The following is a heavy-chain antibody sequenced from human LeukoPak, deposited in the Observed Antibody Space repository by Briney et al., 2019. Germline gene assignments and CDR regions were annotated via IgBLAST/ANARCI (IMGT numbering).Heavy chain of an antibody. J-gene: IGHJ6*03. V-gene: IGHV1-69*13. CDR2: IIPIFGTA. CDR1: GGTFSSYA. Sequence: RASVKVSCKASGGTFSSYAISWVRQAPGQGLEWMGGIIPIFGTANYAQKFQGRVTITADESTSTAYMELSSLRSEDTAVYYCARDREPYSSGWYYYHYYMDVWGKGTTVTVSS. D-gene: IGHD6-19*01. CDR3: ARDREPYSSGWYYYHYYMDV.